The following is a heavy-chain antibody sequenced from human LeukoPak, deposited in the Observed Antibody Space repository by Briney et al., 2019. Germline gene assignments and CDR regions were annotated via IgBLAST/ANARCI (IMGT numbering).Heavy chain of an antibody. CDR1: GGTFSRYA. D-gene: IGHD3-10*01. J-gene: IGHJ6*02. V-gene: IGHV1-69*05. CDR2: IIPVFGTA. CDR3: AKGPYYYGSGSYPSPYGMDV. Sequence: GASVKVSCKASGGTFSRYAVSWVRQAPGQGLEWMGGIIPVFGTANYAQKLQGRVTITTDESTSTVYMELSSLRSEDTAAYYCAKGPYYYGSGSYPSPYGMDVWGQGTTVTVSS.